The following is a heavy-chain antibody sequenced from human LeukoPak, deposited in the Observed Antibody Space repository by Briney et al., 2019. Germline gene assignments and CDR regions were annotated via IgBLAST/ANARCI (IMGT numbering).Heavy chain of an antibody. CDR3: ARDGWFGELSHDAFDI. CDR1: GGSISSYY. Sequence: SETLSLTCTVSGGSISSYYWSWIRQPPGKGLEWIGYIYYSGSTNYNPSLKSRVTISVDTSKNQFSLKLSSVTAADTAVYYCARDGWFGELSHDAFDIWGQGTMVTVSS. CDR2: IYYSGST. J-gene: IGHJ3*02. V-gene: IGHV4-59*01. D-gene: IGHD3-10*01.